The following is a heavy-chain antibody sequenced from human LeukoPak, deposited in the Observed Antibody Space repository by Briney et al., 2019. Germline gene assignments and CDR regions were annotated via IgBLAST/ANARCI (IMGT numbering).Heavy chain of an antibody. V-gene: IGHV4-59*13. J-gene: IGHJ4*02. D-gene: IGHD3-22*01. Sequence: SEALSLTCTVPGGSISSYHGSWIPQPPGKGLEWMGYIYYSGTNTSNPSLKSRVTISVDTSKNQFSLKLSSVTAADTAVYYCARYYDRRGSLDYWGQGTLVTVSS. CDR1: GGSISSYH. CDR3: ARYYDRRGSLDY. CDR2: IYYSGTN.